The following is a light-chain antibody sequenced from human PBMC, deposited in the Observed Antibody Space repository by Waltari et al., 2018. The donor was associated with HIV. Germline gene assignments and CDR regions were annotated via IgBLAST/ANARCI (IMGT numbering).Light chain of an antibody. CDR2: RND. Sequence: QSVLTQPPSASGTAGQRFTIPCSGSRSNIADNFVYWFQQLPGTAPKLLIYRNDQRPSGVPDRFSGSKSGTSASLAISGLRSEDEADYYCAAWDDRLLWVFGGGTILTVL. J-gene: IGLJ3*02. V-gene: IGLV1-47*01. CDR3: AAWDDRLLWV. CDR1: RSNIADNF.